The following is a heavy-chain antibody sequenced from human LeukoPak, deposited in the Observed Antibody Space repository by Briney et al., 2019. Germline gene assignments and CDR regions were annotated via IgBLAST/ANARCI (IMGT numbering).Heavy chain of an antibody. CDR3: APLIGAYFDY. V-gene: IGHV1-3*04. D-gene: IGHD3-22*01. Sequence: ASVKVSCKTSGYTFTIHPMHWMRQAPGQRLEWMGWINTDNGNTKYSQKFQGRVAFTRDTSASTAYMELNSLTSEDMSVYYCAPLIGAYFDYWGQGTLVTVSS. CDR1: GYTFTIHP. CDR2: INTDNGNT. J-gene: IGHJ4*02.